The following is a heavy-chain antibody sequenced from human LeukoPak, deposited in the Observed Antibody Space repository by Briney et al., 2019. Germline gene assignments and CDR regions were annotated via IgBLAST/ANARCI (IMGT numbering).Heavy chain of an antibody. CDR3: ARDRLAVMDY. CDR1: GFTFSTYW. V-gene: IGHV3-74*01. D-gene: IGHD3-9*01. Sequence: PAGGSLRLSCAASGFTFSTYWMHWVRQAPGKGLVWVSRINSDGSSTTYADSVKGRFTISRDNAKNTLFLQMNSLRAEDMAVYHCARDRLAVMDYWGQGTLVTVSS. CDR2: INSDGSST. J-gene: IGHJ4*02.